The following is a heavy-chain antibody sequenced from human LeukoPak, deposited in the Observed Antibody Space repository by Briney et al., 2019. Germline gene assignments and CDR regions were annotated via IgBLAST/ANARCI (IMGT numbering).Heavy chain of an antibody. CDR2: IYHSGST. J-gene: IGHJ4*02. CDR3: ARGLHDYGDYGGSPRFDY. Sequence: PSQTLSLTCTVSGHSISSGGYRWSWIRQPPGKGLEWIGYIYHSGSTYFKPSLKSRVTISVDTSKNQFSLKLSSVTAADTAVYYCARGLHDYGDYGGSPRFDYWGQGTLVTVSS. D-gene: IGHD4-17*01. V-gene: IGHV4-30-2*01. CDR1: GHSISSGGYR.